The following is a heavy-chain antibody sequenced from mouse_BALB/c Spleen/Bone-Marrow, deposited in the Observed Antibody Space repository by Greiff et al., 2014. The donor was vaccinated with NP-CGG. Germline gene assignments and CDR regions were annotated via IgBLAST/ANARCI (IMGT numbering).Heavy chain of an antibody. D-gene: IGHD4-1*01. V-gene: IGHV1-7*01. J-gene: IGHJ3*01. CDR2: IDPNTCYT. Sequence: QVQLKESRAELAKPGASVKMSCKASGYTFTNYWMHWVKQRPGQGLEWIGYIDPNTCYTRYNQKFKDKATLTADKSSSTAYLQLSSLTSEDSAVYYCARYWDAYWGQGTLVTVSA. CDR3: ARYWDAY. CDR1: GYTFTNYW.